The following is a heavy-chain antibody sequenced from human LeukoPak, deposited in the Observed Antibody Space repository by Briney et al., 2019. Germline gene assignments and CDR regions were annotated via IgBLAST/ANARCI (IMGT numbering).Heavy chain of an antibody. V-gene: IGHV1-18*01. CDR1: GYTFTSYG. J-gene: IGHJ4*02. D-gene: IGHD6-13*01. Sequence: ASVKVSCKASGYTFTSYGISWVRQAPGQGLEWMGWISAYNGNTNHAQKLQGRVTMTTDTSTSTAYMELRSLSSDDTAVYYCARDSSLNIAAAGTFDYWGQGTLVTVSS. CDR3: ARDSSLNIAAAGTFDY. CDR2: ISAYNGNT.